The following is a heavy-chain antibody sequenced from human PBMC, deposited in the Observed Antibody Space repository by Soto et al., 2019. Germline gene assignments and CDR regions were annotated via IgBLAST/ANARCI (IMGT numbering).Heavy chain of an antibody. V-gene: IGHV6-1*01. CDR3: ARGKKDFWSGYLVWFDP. CDR2: TYYRSRWYN. D-gene: IGHD3-3*01. CDR1: GDSVSSNSAA. J-gene: IGHJ5*02. Sequence: SQTLSLTCAISGDSVSSNSAAWNWIRLSPSRGLEWLARTYYRSRWYNDYAVAVRSRITVNADSSKNQFSLKLSSVTAADTAVYYCARGKKDFWSGYLVWFDPWGQGTLVTVSS.